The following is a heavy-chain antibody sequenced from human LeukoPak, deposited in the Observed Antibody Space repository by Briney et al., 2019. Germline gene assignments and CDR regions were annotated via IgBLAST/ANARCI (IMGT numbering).Heavy chain of an antibody. Sequence: GGSLRFSCAASGFTFSSYWMHWVRQAPGKGLMWVSRISSDASSILYADSVKGRFTISRDNAKNTLYLQMNSLRAEDTAVYYCATLGPPIYWGQGTLVTVSS. CDR1: GFTFSSYW. CDR3: ATLGPPIY. J-gene: IGHJ4*02. CDR2: ISSDASSI. V-gene: IGHV3-74*01.